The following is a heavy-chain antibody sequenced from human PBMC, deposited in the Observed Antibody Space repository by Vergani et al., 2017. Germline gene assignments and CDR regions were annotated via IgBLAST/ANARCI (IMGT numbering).Heavy chain of an antibody. J-gene: IGHJ4*02. D-gene: IGHD3-3*01. Sequence: EVHLLESGGGLVQPGGSLRLSCAASGFTFSSYAMSWVRQAPGKGLEWFSAISGSGGSTYYADSVKGRFTISRDNSKNTLYLQMNSLRAEDTAVYYCAKGRAYYDFWSGYYCLAYWGRGTLVTVSS. CDR1: GFTFSSYA. V-gene: IGHV3-23*01. CDR3: AKGRAYYDFWSGYYCLAY. CDR2: ISGSGGST.